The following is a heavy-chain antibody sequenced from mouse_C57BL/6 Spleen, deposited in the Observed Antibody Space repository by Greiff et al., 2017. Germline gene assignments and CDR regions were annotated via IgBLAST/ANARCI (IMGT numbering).Heavy chain of an antibody. V-gene: IGHV1-52*01. CDR2: IDPSDSET. D-gene: IGHD1-3*01. Sequence: QVQLKQPGAELVRPGSSVKLSCKASGYTFTSYWMHWVKQRPIQGLEWIGNIDPSDSETHYNQKFKDKATLTVDKSSSTAYMQLSSLTSEDSAVYCCGRYNGNHWYFDVWGTGTTVTVSS. CDR3: GRYNGNHWYFDV. J-gene: IGHJ1*03. CDR1: GYTFTSYW.